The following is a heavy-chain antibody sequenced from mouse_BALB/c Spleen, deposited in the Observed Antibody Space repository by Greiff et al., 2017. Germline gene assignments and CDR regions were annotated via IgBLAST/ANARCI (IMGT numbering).Heavy chain of an antibody. CDR3: ARRSKKYAMDY. D-gene: IGHD2-5*01. J-gene: IGHJ4*01. Sequence: EVHLVESGGGLVQPGGSRKLSCAASGFTFSSFGMHWVRQAPEKGLEWVAYISSGSSTIYYADTVKGRFTISRDNPKNTLFLQMTSLRSEDTAMYYCARRSKKYAMDYWGQGTSVTVSS. CDR1: GFTFSSFG. CDR2: ISSGSSTI. V-gene: IGHV5-17*02.